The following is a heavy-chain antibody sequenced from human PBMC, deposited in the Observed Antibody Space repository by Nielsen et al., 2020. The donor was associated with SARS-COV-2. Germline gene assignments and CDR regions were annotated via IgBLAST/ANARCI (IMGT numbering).Heavy chain of an antibody. CDR1: GYTFTSYY. Sequence: ASVKVSCKASGYTFTSYYMHWVRQAPGQGLEWMGIINPSGGSTSYAQKFQGRVTMTRDTSTSTVYMELSSLRSEDTAVYYCARVKTDYGDPLYYYYYMDVWGKGTTVTVSS. V-gene: IGHV1-46*01. D-gene: IGHD4-17*01. CDR3: ARVKTDYGDPLYYYYYMDV. J-gene: IGHJ6*03. CDR2: INPSGGST.